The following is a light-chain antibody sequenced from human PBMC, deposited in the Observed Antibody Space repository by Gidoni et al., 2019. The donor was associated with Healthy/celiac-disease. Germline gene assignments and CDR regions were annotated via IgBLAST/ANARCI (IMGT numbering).Light chain of an antibody. J-gene: IGLJ2*01. CDR1: KLGDKY. Sequence: SYELTQPPSVSVSPGQTASITCSGDKLGDKYACWYQQKPGQSPVLVIYQDSKRPSGIPERFSGSNSGNTATLTISGTQARDEADYYCQAWDSSTAYVFGGGTKLTVL. V-gene: IGLV3-1*01. CDR2: QDS. CDR3: QAWDSSTAYV.